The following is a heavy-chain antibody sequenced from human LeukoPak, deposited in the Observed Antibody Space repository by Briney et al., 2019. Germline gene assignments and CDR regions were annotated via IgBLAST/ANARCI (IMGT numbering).Heavy chain of an antibody. CDR2: VYSGGST. CDR1: GFTVSSNY. V-gene: IGHV3-66*01. Sequence: GGSLRLSCEVSGFTVSSNYMTWVRQAPGKGLEWVSIVYSGGSTYYADSVKGRFAISRDNSKNTLYLQMNSLRAEDTAVFYCARDLTGDAYFDYWGQGTLVTVS. D-gene: IGHD7-27*01. CDR3: ARDLTGDAYFDY. J-gene: IGHJ4*02.